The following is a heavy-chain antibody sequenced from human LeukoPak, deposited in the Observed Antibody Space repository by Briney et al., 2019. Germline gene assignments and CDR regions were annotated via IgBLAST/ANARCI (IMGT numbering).Heavy chain of an antibody. D-gene: IGHD3-22*01. J-gene: IGHJ4*02. Sequence: GRSLRLSCVASGFTFSSYGMHWVRQTPGKGLEWVAVISYDGSNKYYADSVKGRFTISRDNSKNTLYLQMNSLRAEDTAVYYCAKERPSSGYFDYFDYWGQGTLVTVSS. CDR2: ISYDGSNK. CDR3: AKERPSSGYFDYFDY. V-gene: IGHV3-30*18. CDR1: GFTFSSYG.